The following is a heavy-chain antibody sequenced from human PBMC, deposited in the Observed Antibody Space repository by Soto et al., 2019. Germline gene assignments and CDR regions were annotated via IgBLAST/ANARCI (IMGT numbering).Heavy chain of an antibody. V-gene: IGHV1-69*01. CDR3: AGYYYGSGSYEDCCGDCGAFDI. J-gene: IGHJ3*02. Sequence: QVQLVQSGAEVKKPGSSVKVPCKANGGTFSSYVVSWVRQAPGRGLEWMGQIIPIFGTPKYAQKFQGRVTITADESTRTAYMEMSSLTLEDTAVYFCAGYYYGSGSYEDCCGDCGAFDIWGQGTRVTVSS. D-gene: IGHD3-10*01. CDR1: GGTFSSYV. CDR2: IIPIFGTP.